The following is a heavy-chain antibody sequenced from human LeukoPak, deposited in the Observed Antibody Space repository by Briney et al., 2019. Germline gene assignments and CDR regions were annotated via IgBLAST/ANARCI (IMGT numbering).Heavy chain of an antibody. J-gene: IGHJ4*02. CDR3: AHRKNYYDSSVFDN. V-gene: IGHV2-5*02. CDR2: IYWDDDR. CDR1: GFSLNTRGVG. Sequence: SGPTLVNPTQTLTLTCTFSGFSLNTRGVGVGWIRQPPGRTLELLALIYWDDDRRYSPSLKSRLTITKDTSRNQVVLTMTNMDPVDTATYFCAHRKNYYDSSVFDNWGQGTLVTVSS. D-gene: IGHD3-22*01.